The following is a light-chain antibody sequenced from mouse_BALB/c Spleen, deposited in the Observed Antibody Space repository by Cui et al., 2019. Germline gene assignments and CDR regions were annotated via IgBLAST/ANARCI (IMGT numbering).Light chain of an antibody. Sequence: DIQMTQSPATQSASLGESVTITCLASQTIGTWLAWYQQKPGKSPQLLIYAATSLADGVPSRFSGSGSGTKFSFKISNLQSEDFVSYYCQQHNSTPYTFGGGTKLEIK. CDR3: QQHNSTPYT. J-gene: IGKJ2*01. V-gene: IGKV12-98*01. CDR2: AAT. CDR1: QTIGTW.